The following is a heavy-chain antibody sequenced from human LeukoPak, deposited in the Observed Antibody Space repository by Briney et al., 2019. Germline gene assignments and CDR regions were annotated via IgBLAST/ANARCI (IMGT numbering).Heavy chain of an antibody. J-gene: IGHJ5*02. CDR3: AETTVEYNWFDP. CDR2: INHSGST. Sequence: PSETLSPTCAVYGGSFSGYYWSWIRQPPGKGLEWIGEINHSGSTNYNPSLKSRVTISVDTSKNQFSLKLSSVTAADTAVYYCAETTVEYNWFDPWGQGSLVTVSS. D-gene: IGHD4-17*01. CDR1: GGSFSGYY. V-gene: IGHV4-34*01.